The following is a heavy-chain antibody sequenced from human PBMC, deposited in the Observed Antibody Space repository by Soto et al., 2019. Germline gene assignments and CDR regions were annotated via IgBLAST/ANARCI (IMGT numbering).Heavy chain of an antibody. CDR3: ARGSAAGTKSPFDY. Sequence: VQLQESGPGLVKPSATLSLTCTVAGGSIRGYYWSWIRQSPGKGLEWIGYIHYSGSTNYNPSLKSRVTISVDTSKNQLSLKLSSVTAADTAVYYCARGSAAGTKSPFDYLGQGTLVTGSS. V-gene: IGHV4-59*01. CDR1: GGSIRGYY. D-gene: IGHD6-13*01. J-gene: IGHJ4*02. CDR2: IHYSGST.